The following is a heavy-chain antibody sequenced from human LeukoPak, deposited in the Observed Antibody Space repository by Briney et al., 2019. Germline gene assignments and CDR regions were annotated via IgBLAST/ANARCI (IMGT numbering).Heavy chain of an antibody. CDR3: ATVRAFKSRAFDI. CDR2: FDPEDGET. CDR1: GYTLTELS. V-gene: IGHV1-24*01. D-gene: IGHD3-16*01. J-gene: IGHJ3*02. Sequence: GASVKVSCRVSGYTLTELSMRWVRQAPGKGLEWMGGFDPEDGETIYAQKFQGRVTMTEDTSTDTAYMELSSLRSEDTAVYYCATVRAFKSRAFDIWGQGTMVTVTS.